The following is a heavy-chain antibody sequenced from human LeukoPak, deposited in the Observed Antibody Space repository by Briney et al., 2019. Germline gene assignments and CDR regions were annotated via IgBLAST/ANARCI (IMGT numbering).Heavy chain of an antibody. J-gene: IGHJ4*02. CDR3: AGARTTLVRGIFLTKPYYFDS. CDR2: INTDGSNT. V-gene: IGHV3-74*01. CDR1: GFTFSSYW. D-gene: IGHD3-10*01. Sequence: QPGGSLRLSCAASGFTFSSYWMHWVRQAPGKGLVWVSRINTDGSNTNYADSVKGRFTISRDNAKNSLYLQINSLRVEDTAVYYCAGARTTLVRGIFLTKPYYFDSWGKGTLVTVSS.